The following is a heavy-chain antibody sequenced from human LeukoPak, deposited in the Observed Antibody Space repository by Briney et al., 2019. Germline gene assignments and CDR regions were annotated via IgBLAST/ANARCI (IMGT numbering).Heavy chain of an antibody. CDR3: ARGVYSSGWYGVLYFDY. D-gene: IGHD6-19*01. CDR2: INHSGST. CDR1: GGSFSGYY. V-gene: IGHV4-34*01. J-gene: IGHJ4*02. Sequence: PSETLSLTCAVYGGSFSGYYWSWIRQPPGKGLEWIGEINHSGSTNYNPSLKSRVTISVDTSKNQFSPKLSSVTAADTAVYYCARGVYSSGWYGVLYFDYWGQGTLVTVSS.